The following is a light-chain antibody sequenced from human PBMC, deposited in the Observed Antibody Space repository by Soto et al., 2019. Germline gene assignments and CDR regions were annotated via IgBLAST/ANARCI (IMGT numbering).Light chain of an antibody. Sequence: EIVLTQSPATLSLSPGERATLSCRASQSVNSYLAWYQQKPGQTPRLLIYDTSNRATGIPARFSGSGSGTAFTLTISSLVPEDFAVYYCQQRSNWPLMYTFGQGTKLELK. CDR1: QSVNSY. CDR2: DTS. CDR3: QQRSNWPLMYT. J-gene: IGKJ2*01. V-gene: IGKV3-11*01.